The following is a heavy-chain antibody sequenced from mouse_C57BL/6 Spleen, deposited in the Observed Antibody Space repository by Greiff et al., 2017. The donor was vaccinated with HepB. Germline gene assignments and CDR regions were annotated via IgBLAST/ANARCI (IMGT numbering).Heavy chain of an antibody. CDR3: ARSEWSYYFDY. Sequence: VKLQQSGPELVKPGASVKISCKASGYAFSSSWMNWVKQRPGKGLEWIGRIYPGDGDTNYNGKFKGKATLTADKSSSTAYMQLSSLTSEDSAVYFCARSEWSYYFDYWGQGTTLTVSS. CDR1: GYAFSSSW. V-gene: IGHV1-82*01. J-gene: IGHJ2*01. CDR2: IYPGDGDT. D-gene: IGHD1-1*02.